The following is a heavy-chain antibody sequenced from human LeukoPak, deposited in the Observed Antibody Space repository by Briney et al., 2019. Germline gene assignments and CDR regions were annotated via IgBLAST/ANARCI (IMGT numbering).Heavy chain of an antibody. Sequence: GESLRLSCAASGFAFNAYSMNWVRQAPGKGLEWVSFIFSSSTYIYYTDSVKGRFTISRDNARNSLYLQMDNLRAEDTGVYYCARDFYDGFALDYWGQGTLVTVSS. CDR2: IFSSSTYI. J-gene: IGHJ4*02. CDR1: GFAFNAYS. V-gene: IGHV3-21*03. D-gene: IGHD2/OR15-2a*01. CDR3: ARDFYDGFALDY.